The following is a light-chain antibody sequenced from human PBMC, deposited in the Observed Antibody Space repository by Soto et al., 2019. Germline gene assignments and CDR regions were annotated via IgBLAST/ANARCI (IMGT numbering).Light chain of an antibody. V-gene: IGKV1-9*01. CDR2: AAF. J-gene: IGKJ5*01. CDR3: QQLISYPIT. CDR1: QGISSS. Sequence: IPLTQSPSSLSASDQDRVTVTRRASQGISSSLAWYQQKPGTAPNLLIYAAFTLHSGVPSRFSGSGSGTDFTGTISSLQPEDFAAYYCQQLISYPITFGQGTRLEIK.